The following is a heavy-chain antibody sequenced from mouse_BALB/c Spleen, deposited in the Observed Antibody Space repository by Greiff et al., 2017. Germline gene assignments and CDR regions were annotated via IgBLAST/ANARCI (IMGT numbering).Heavy chain of an antibody. CDR1: GFTFSSYG. Sequence: EVKVVESGGDLVNPGGSLKLSCAASGFTFSSYGMSWVRQTPDKRLEWVATISSGGSYTYYPDSVKGRFTISRDNAKNTLYLQMSSLKSEDTAMYYCARHKGVMDYWGQGTSVTVSS. CDR3: ARHKGVMDY. CDR2: ISSGGSYT. V-gene: IGHV5-6*01. J-gene: IGHJ4*01.